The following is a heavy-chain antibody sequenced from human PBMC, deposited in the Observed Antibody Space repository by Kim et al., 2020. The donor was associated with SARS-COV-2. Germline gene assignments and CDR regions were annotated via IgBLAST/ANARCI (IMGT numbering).Heavy chain of an antibody. D-gene: IGHD3-10*01. CDR1: GGSFSGYY. V-gene: IGHV4-34*01. CDR2: INHSGST. Sequence: SETLSLTCAVYGGSFSGYYWSWIRQPPGKGLEWIGEINHSGSTNYNPSLKSRVTISVDTSKNQFSLKLSSVTAADTAVYYCARGLNYYGSGSHWGQGTLVTVSS. CDR3: ARGLNYYGSGSH. J-gene: IGHJ4*02.